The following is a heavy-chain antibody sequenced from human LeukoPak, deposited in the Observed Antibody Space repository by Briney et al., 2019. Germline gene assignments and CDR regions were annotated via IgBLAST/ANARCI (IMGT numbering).Heavy chain of an antibody. J-gene: IGHJ4*02. V-gene: IGHV1-8*01. CDR1: GYTFTSYD. CDR3: AKDRDYGDIDY. CDR2: MNPNSGNT. Sequence: PSASVKVSCKASGYTFTSYDINWVRQATGQGLEWMGWMNPNSGNTGYAQKFQGRATMTRNTSISTAYMELSSLRSEDTAVYYCAKDRDYGDIDYWGQGTLVTVSS. D-gene: IGHD4-17*01.